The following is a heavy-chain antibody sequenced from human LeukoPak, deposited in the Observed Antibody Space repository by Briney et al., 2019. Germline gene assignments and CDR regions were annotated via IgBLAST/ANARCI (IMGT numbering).Heavy chain of an antibody. V-gene: IGHV4-61*01. CDR2: IYYSGST. Sequence: SETLSLTCTVSGYSISSDYYWGWIRQPPGKGLEWIGYIYYSGSTNYNPSLKSRVTISVDTSKNQFSLKLSSVTAADTAVYYCARGAGSGSYSPIGYWGQGTLVTVSS. D-gene: IGHD3-10*01. CDR3: ARGAGSGSYSPIGY. CDR1: GYSISSDYY. J-gene: IGHJ4*02.